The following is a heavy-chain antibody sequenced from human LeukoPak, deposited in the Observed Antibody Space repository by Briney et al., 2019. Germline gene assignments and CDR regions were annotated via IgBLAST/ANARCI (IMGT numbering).Heavy chain of an antibody. J-gene: IGHJ3*02. Sequence: SVKVSCKASGFTFTSSAMQWVRQARGQRLEWIGWIVVGSGNTNYAQKFQERVTITRDMSTSTAYMELRSLRSDDTAVYYCARGEQLDAFDIWGQGTMVTVSS. D-gene: IGHD1/OR15-1a*01. V-gene: IGHV1-58*02. CDR2: IVVGSGNT. CDR3: ARGEQLDAFDI. CDR1: GFTFTSSA.